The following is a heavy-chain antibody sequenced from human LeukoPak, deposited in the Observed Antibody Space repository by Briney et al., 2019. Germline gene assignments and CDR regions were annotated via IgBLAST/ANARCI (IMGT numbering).Heavy chain of an antibody. V-gene: IGHV1-46*01. CDR2: INPSGGTT. J-gene: IGHJ4*02. CDR3: ARGSESYSMGDY. D-gene: IGHD2-15*01. CDR1: GYTFTSYY. Sequence: ASVKVSCKASGYTFTSYYMHWVRQAPGQGLEWMGIINPSGGTTNYAQQFQGRVTMTRDTSTSTVYMELSSLRSEDTAVYYCARGSESYSMGDYWGQGTLVTVSS.